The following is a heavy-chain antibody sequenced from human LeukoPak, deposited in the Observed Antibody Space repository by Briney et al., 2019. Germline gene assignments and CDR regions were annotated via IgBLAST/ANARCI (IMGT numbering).Heavy chain of an antibody. J-gene: IGHJ4*02. CDR3: ARAPMVRGVIIGPDY. D-gene: IGHD3-10*01. Sequence: GVSLRLSCAASGFTFSSYSMNWVRQAPGKGLEWVSSISSSSSYIYYADSVKGRFTISRDNAKNSLYLQMNSLRAEDTAVYYCARAPMVRGVIIGPDYWGQGTLVTVSS. V-gene: IGHV3-21*01. CDR2: ISSSSSYI. CDR1: GFTFSSYS.